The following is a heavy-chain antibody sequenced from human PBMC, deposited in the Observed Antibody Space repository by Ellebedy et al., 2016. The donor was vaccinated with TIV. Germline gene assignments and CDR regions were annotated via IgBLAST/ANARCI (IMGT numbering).Heavy chain of an antibody. CDR1: EFTFSSYA. CDR3: AKSGGLFSLRNALDN. CDR2: ISGEGGSS. Sequence: GESLKISCAASEFTFSSYAMSWVRQAPGKGLEWVSAISGEGGSSYYADSVKGRFTISRDNSKAKLFLQMNSLRADDTAVYYCAKSGGLFSLRNALDNWGQGTLVTVSS. D-gene: IGHD3-10*01. J-gene: IGHJ4*02. V-gene: IGHV3-23*01.